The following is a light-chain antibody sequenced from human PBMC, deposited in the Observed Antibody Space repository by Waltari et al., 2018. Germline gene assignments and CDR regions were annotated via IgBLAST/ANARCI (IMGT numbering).Light chain of an antibody. CDR3: QSTDSSGTSWV. V-gene: IGLV3-25*03. CDR2: KDN. CDR1: ALPRQT. J-gene: IGLJ3*02. Sequence: SYELTQPPSVSVSPGQTARISGSGEALPRQTAYWYQQKPGQAPILVIYKDNDRPSGIAERFSGSSSGTTVTLTISGVQAEDEADYYCQSTDSSGTSWVFGGGTKLTVL.